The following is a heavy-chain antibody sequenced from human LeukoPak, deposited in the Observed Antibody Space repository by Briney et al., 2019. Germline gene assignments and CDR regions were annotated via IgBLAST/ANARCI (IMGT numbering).Heavy chain of an antibody. CDR2: ISGSGGST. D-gene: IGHD3-10*01. Sequence: PGGSLRLSCAASGFTVSSNYMSWVRQAPGKGLEWVSYISGSGGSTYYADSVKGRFTISRDNSKNTLYLQMNSLRAEDTAVYYCARDLRAGKKSPLDYWGQGTLVTVSS. CDR3: ARDLRAGKKSPLDY. CDR1: GFTVSSNY. J-gene: IGHJ4*02. V-gene: IGHV3-53*01.